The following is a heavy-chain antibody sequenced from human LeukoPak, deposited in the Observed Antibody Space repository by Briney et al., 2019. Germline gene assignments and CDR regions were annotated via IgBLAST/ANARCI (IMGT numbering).Heavy chain of an antibody. CDR3: AREKVEIAAAAESDAFDI. CDR2: IIPIFGTA. J-gene: IGHJ3*02. D-gene: IGHD6-13*01. Sequence: GASVKVSCKASGGTFSSYAISWVRRAPGQGLEWMGGIIPIFGTANYAQKFQGRVTITADKSTSTAYMELSRLRSDDTAVYYCAREKVEIAAAAESDAFDIWGQGTMVTVSS. CDR1: GGTFSSYA. V-gene: IGHV1-69*06.